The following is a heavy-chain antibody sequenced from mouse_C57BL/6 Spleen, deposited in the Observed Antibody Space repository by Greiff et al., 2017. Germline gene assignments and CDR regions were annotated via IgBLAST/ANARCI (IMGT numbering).Heavy chain of an antibody. D-gene: IGHD1-1*01. Sequence: EVKLLESGPGLVKPSQSLSLTCSVTGYSITSGYYWNWIRQFPGNKLEWMGYISYDGSNNYNPSLKNRISITRDTSKNQFFLKLNSVTTEDTATYYCARRITTVVAHWYFDVWGTGTTVTVSS. CDR1: GYSITSGYY. V-gene: IGHV3-6*01. CDR3: ARRITTVVAHWYFDV. J-gene: IGHJ1*03. CDR2: ISYDGSN.